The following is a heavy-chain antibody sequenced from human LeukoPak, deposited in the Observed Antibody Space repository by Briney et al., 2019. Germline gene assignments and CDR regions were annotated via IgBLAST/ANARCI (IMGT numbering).Heavy chain of an antibody. V-gene: IGHV4-34*01. CDR1: GGSFSGYY. CDR3: ARETVAGKGSFDY. Sequence: PSETLSLTCAVYGGSFSGYYRSWIRQPPGKGLEWIGEINHSGSTNYNPSLKSRVTISVDTSKNQFSLKLSSVTAADTAVYYCARETVAGKGSFDYWGQGTLVTVSS. CDR2: INHSGST. D-gene: IGHD6-19*01. J-gene: IGHJ4*02.